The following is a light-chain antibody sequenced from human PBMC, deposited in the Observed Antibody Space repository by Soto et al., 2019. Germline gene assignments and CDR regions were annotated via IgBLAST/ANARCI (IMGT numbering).Light chain of an antibody. CDR1: SSDVGGYNY. Sequence: QSALTQPPSASGSPGQSVAISCTGTSSDVGGYNYVSWYQQHPGKAPKLIIYDVANRPSGVSNRFSGSKSGSTASLIISRLQTEDEADYYCVSYTSSTTYVFGTGTKLTVL. J-gene: IGLJ1*01. V-gene: IGLV2-14*01. CDR2: DVA. CDR3: VSYTSSTTYV.